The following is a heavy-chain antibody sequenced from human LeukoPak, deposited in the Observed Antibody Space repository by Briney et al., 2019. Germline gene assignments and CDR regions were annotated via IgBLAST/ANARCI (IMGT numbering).Heavy chain of an antibody. CDR3: AKSFRVVGATDY. CDR1: GFTFSSYG. J-gene: IGHJ4*02. D-gene: IGHD1-26*01. V-gene: IGHV3-23*01. Sequence: GGTLRLSCAASGFTFSSYGMSWVRQAPGKGLEWVSAISGSGGSTYYVDSVKGRFTISRDNSKNTLYLQMNSLRAEDTAVYYCAKSFRVVGATDYWGQGTLVTVSS. CDR2: ISGSGGST.